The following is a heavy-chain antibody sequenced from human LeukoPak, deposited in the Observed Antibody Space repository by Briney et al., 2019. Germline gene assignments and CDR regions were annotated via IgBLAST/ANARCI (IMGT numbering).Heavy chain of an antibody. D-gene: IGHD3-10*01. V-gene: IGHV2-26*01. CDR1: GFSLSNARMG. CDR2: IFSNDEK. J-gene: IGHJ4*02. CDR3: ARYYGSGSFDY. Sequence: ESGPTLVNPTETLTLTCTVSGFSLSNARMGVSWIRQPPGKALEWLEHIFSNDEKSYSTSLKRRLPISKATSKSQVVLTMTNMDPVDTATYYCARYYGSGSFDYWGQGTLVTVSS.